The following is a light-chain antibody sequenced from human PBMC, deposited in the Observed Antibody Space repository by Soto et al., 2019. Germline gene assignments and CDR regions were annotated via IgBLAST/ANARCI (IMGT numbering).Light chain of an antibody. J-gene: IGKJ1*01. Sequence: DIQMTQSPSTLSASVGDRVTITCRASQSISSWLAWYQQKPGKAPKLLIYDASSLKSGVPSRFSGSGSGTEFTLTISSLQPDDFATYYCQQYNRYSVTFGQGTKVEIK. CDR1: QSISSW. CDR2: DAS. V-gene: IGKV1-5*01. CDR3: QQYNRYSVT.